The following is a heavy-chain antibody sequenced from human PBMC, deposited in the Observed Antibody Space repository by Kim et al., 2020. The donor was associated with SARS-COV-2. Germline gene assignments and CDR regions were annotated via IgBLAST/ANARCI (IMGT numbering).Heavy chain of an antibody. CDR3: AAEEGGQQAY. V-gene: IGHV3-49*02. Sequence: GGSLRLSCSASGFSFVNYPMSWVRQAPGKGLEWIGFIRSKAFGGTTEYAASVKGRFTISRDDSKSIAYLEMHSLNIEDAAVYYCAAEEGGQQAYWGQGTLVTVSS. CDR1: GFSFVNYP. D-gene: IGHD6-13*01. J-gene: IGHJ4*02. CDR2: IRSKAFGGTT.